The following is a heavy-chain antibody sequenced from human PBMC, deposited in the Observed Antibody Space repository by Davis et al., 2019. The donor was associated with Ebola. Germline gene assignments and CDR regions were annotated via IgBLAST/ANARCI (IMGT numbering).Heavy chain of an antibody. CDR2: IWYDGNNK. Sequence: GESLKISCAASGFRFSNYGMHWVRQAPGKGLEWVAFIWYDGNNKYYADSVKGRFSISRDSSKNTLYLQMNSLRAEDTAVYYCAKDDGWNDPHYFDNWGQGTLVTVSS. V-gene: IGHV3-30*02. J-gene: IGHJ4*02. CDR1: GFRFSNYG. D-gene: IGHD1-1*01. CDR3: AKDDGWNDPHYFDN.